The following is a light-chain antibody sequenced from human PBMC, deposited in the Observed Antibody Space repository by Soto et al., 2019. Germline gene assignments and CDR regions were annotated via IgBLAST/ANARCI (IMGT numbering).Light chain of an antibody. V-gene: IGKV3-11*01. J-gene: IGKJ5*01. CDR2: DAS. CDR3: QQRSNWAPT. Sequence: EIALTQSPATLYFSPQERATLSCMASQSVSSYLAWYQQKPGQAPRLHIDDASNRATGIPARFSASGSGTAFTLTISSLEPDDFAVYYCQQRSNWAPTCGQGTRLEI. CDR1: QSVSSY.